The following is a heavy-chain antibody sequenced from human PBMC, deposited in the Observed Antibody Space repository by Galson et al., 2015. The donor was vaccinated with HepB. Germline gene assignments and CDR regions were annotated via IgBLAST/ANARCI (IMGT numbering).Heavy chain of an antibody. V-gene: IGHV3-33*08. CDR1: GFTFSYYA. CDR2: IWKDGTNK. CDR3: VREVRNGWYYFDY. Sequence: SLRLSCAASGFTFSYYAMSWVRQAPGKGLEWVALIWKDGTNKYYADSVKGRFTISRDNSENTLYLQMNSLRAEDSAVYYCVREVRNGWYYFDYWGQGTQVTVST. J-gene: IGHJ4*02. D-gene: IGHD2-15*01.